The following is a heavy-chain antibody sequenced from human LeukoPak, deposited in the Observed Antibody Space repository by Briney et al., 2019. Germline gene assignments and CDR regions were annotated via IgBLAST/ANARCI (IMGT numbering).Heavy chain of an antibody. CDR2: ISDSGGST. V-gene: IGHV3-23*01. J-gene: IGHJ4*02. CDR1: GVTLSNYG. CDR3: AKRGVVIRVILVGFHKEAYYFDS. D-gene: IGHD3/OR15-3a*01. Sequence: GGSLRLSCAVSGVTLSNYGMSWVRQAPGKGLEWVAGISDSGGSTNYADSVKGRFTISRDNPKNTLFLQMNSLRAEDAAVYFCAKRGVVIRVILVGFHKEAYYFDSWGQGALVTVSS.